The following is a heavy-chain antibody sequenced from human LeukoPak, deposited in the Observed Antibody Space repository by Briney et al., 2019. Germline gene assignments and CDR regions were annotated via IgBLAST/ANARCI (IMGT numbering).Heavy chain of an antibody. CDR3: ARDSPSGSSSGWYY. CDR2: IYHSGST. V-gene: IGHV4-4*02. Sequence: PSETLSLTCAVSGGSISSSNWWSWVRQPPGKGLEWIGEIYHSGSTNYNPSLKSRVTISVDKSKNRFSLKLSSVTAADTAVYYCARDSPSGSSSGWYYWGQGTLVTVSS. D-gene: IGHD6-19*01. J-gene: IGHJ4*02. CDR1: GGSISSSNW.